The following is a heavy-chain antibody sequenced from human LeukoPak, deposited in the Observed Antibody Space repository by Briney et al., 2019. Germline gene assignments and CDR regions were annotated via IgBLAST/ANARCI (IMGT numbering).Heavy chain of an antibody. CDR2: ISYDGSNK. V-gene: IGHV3-30-3*01. D-gene: IGHD3-10*01. Sequence: GVSLRLSCAASGFTFSSYAMHWVRQAPGKGLEWVAVISYDGSNKYYADSVKGRFTISRDNSKNTLYLQMNSLRAEDTAVYYCAREELLYYFDYWGQGTLVTVSS. J-gene: IGHJ4*02. CDR3: AREELLYYFDY. CDR1: GFTFSSYA.